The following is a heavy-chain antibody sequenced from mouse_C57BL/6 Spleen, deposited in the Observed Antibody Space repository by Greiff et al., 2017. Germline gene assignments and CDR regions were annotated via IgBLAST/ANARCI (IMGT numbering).Heavy chain of an antibody. CDR1: GYTFTGYW. D-gene: IGHD3-2*02. CDR2: ILPGSGST. CDR3: ARKRQLRLQGYAMDY. Sequence: QVQLQQSGAELMKPGASVKLSCKATGYTFTGYWIEWVKQRPGNGLEWIGEILPGSGSTNYNEKFKGKATFPADTSSNTAYMQLSSLTTEDSAIYYCARKRQLRLQGYAMDYWGQGTSVTVSS. V-gene: IGHV1-9*01. J-gene: IGHJ4*01.